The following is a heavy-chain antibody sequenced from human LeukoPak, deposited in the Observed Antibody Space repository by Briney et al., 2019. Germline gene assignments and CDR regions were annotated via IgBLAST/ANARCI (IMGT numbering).Heavy chain of an antibody. CDR3: PRRVVAATRELYSYYYYMDA. V-gene: IGHV3-11*01. CDR1: GFTFSDYY. CDR2: ISSSGSTI. J-gene: IGHJ6*03. Sequence: GGSLRLSCAASGFTFSDYYMSWIRQAPGKGLEWVSYISSSGSTIYYADSVKGRFTISRDNAKNSLYLQMNSLRAEDTAVYYWPRRVVAATRELYSYYYYMDAWGKGTTVTVSS. D-gene: IGHD2-15*01.